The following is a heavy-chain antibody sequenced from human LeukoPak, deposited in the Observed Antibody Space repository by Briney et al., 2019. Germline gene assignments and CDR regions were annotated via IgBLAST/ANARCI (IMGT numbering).Heavy chain of an antibody. CDR2: IYHSGST. CDR1: GGSISSSNW. J-gene: IGHJ6*03. D-gene: IGHD2-2*02. Sequence: SGTLSLTCAVSGGSISSSNWWSWVRQPPGKGLEWIGEIYHSGSTNYNPSLKSRVTISVDKSKNQFSLKLSSVTAADTAVYYCARRSDCSSTSCYRALYYYYYMDVWGKGTTVTVSS. CDR3: ARRSDCSSTSCYRALYYYYYMDV. V-gene: IGHV4-4*02.